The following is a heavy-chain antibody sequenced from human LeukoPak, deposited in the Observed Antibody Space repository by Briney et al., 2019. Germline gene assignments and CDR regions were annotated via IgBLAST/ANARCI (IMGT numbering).Heavy chain of an antibody. CDR1: AFSCNTYT. CDR2: ICHDGRHN. J-gene: IGHJ4*02. CDR3: ARDIVGSGSYPGF. Sequence: AGYLSLSCAGYAFSCNTYTMDWVRQAPGQGREWVALICHDGRHNVHSNSVRGPFTIYRHNSKNRVYLQMDNVRSEDTAVYYCARDIVGSGSYPGFWGQGTLVTVSS. D-gene: IGHD3-10*01. V-gene: IGHV3-33*01.